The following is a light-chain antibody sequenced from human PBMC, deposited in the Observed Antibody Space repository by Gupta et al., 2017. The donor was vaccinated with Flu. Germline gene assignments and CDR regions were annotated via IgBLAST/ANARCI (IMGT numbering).Light chain of an antibody. CDR1: QSIGTS. CDR2: DAS. J-gene: IGKJ1*01. CDR3: QQYGSSTRT. Sequence: PGPLSLTPGERATLSCRASQSIGTSLAWYQQKPGQAPRLLIYDASARTTAFPDRFSGSGSGTDFTLTISRVEPEDFAVYFCQQYGSSTRTFGQGTRVEVK. V-gene: IGKV3-20*01.